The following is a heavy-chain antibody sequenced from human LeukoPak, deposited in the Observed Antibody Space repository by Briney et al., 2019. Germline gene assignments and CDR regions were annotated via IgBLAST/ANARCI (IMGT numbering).Heavy chain of an antibody. D-gene: IGHD6-19*01. J-gene: IGHJ4*02. V-gene: IGHV1-2*02. Sequence: ASVKVSCKASGYTFTGYYIHWVRQAPGQGLEWMGWSSPNSGGTNYAQKFQGRVTMTRDTSISTAYMELSRLKSDDTAVYYCARCSSGWWRPFDYWGQGTLVTVSS. CDR2: SSPNSGGT. CDR3: ARCSSGWWRPFDY. CDR1: GYTFTGYY.